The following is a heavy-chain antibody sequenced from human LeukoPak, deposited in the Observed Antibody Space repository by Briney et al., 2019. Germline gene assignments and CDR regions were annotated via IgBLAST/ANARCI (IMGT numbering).Heavy chain of an antibody. Sequence: GGSLRLSCAASGFTFNSYSMNWVRQAPGKGLEWVSYISSNSYTRYYADSVKGRFTISRDNAKNTLYLQMNSLRAEDTAVFYCARFDQYNYGHYYYYSLDVWGQGTTVTVSS. J-gene: IGHJ6*02. V-gene: IGHV3-48*01. CDR3: ARFDQYNYGHYYYYSLDV. CDR2: ISSNSYTR. CDR1: GFTFNSYS. D-gene: IGHD5-18*01.